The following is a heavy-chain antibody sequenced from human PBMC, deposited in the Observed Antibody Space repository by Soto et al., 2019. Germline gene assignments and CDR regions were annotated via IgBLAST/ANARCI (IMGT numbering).Heavy chain of an antibody. J-gene: IGHJ5*02. CDR1: GGSFSSYY. CDR3: ARECRVSSSRNWFDP. V-gene: IGHV4-34*01. CDR2: INHSGST. D-gene: IGHD6-6*01. Sequence: PSETLSLTCAVYGGSFSSYYCSWIRQPPGKGLEWIGEINHSGSTNYNPSLKSRVTMSVDTSKNTFSLKLSSVTAADTAVYYCARECRVSSSRNWFDPWGQGTLVTVSS.